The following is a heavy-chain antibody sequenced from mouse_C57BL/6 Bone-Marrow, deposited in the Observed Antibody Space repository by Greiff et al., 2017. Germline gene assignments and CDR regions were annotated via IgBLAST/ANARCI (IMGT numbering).Heavy chain of an antibody. CDR1: GYTFTSYG. CDR2: IYPRSGNT. Sequence: QVTLKESGAELARPGASVKLSCKASGYTFTSYGISWVKQRTGQGLEWIGEIYPRSGNTYYNEKFKGKATLTADKSSSTAYMELRSLTSEDSAVYFCARGKQPAWFAYWGQGTLVTVSA. V-gene: IGHV1-81*01. J-gene: IGHJ3*01. D-gene: IGHD6-1*01. CDR3: ARGKQPAWFAY.